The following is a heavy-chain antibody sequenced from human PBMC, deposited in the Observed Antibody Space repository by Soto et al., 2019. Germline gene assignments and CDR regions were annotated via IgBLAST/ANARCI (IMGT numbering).Heavy chain of an antibody. V-gene: IGHV3-9*02. CDR3: ALSAPDIVLLPSSSHFYS. Sequence: GGSLRLSCVASGSTSENFAMHWVRQSPGKALEWVSGMSWDRVTFGYADSVQGRFTISRDHAKNSVELQMDSLRPGDTAVYYCALSAPDIVLLPSSSHFYSWGQGTPVTVSS. D-gene: IGHD2-8*01. CDR2: MSWDRVTF. J-gene: IGHJ4*02. CDR1: GSTSENFA.